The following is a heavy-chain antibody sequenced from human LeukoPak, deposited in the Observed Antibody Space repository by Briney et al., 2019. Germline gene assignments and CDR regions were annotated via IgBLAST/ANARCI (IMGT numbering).Heavy chain of an antibody. CDR2: IYHTGST. V-gene: IGHV4-38-2*01. D-gene: IGHD3-22*01. CDR1: GYSISSGYY. CDR3: ASGGTAVVMALTYYFDT. Sequence: SETLSLTCAVSGYSISSGYYWGWIRQPPGKGLEWIGSIYHTGSTYYNPSLQSRVTISLDSPKNQFSLKLPSVTAADTAVYYCASGGTAVVMALTYYFDTWGQGTPVTVSS. J-gene: IGHJ4*02.